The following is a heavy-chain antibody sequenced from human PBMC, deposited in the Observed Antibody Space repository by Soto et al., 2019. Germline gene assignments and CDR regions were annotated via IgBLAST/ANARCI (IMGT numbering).Heavy chain of an antibody. CDR3: VRFGGAAAGPGDY. D-gene: IGHD6-13*01. CDR1: EFTFTSYE. CDR2: ISSSGTTI. V-gene: IGHV3-48*03. J-gene: IGHJ4*02. Sequence: EVQLVESGGGLVQPGGSLRLSCVASEFTFTSYEMNWVRQAPGKGLEWVSYISSSGTTIDYRDSVKGRFTISRDNAKKSRSLQMNGLGAEDTAVYYCVRFGGAAAGPGDYWGQGTLVTVSS.